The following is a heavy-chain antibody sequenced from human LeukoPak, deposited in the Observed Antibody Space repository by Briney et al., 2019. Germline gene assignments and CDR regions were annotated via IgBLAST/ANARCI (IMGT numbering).Heavy chain of an antibody. D-gene: IGHD3-3*01. J-gene: IGHJ3*02. V-gene: IGHV1-2*02. CDR1: GYTFTGYY. Sequence: GASVKVSCKASGYTFTGYYMHWVRQAPGQGLEWMGWINPNSGGTNYAQKFQGRVTMTRDTSTSTVYMELSRLSSEDTAMYYCARGDHVRIYAESAFDIWGQGTMVTVSS. CDR3: ARGDHVRIYAESAFDI. CDR2: INPNSGGT.